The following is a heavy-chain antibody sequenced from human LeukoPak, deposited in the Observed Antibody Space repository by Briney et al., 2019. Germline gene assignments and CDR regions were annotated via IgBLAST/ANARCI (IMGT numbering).Heavy chain of an antibody. CDR3: ARTYYGGKGAIDY. Sequence: GGSLRLSCAASGFTFSSYEMNWVRQAPGKGLEWVSYISSSGSTIYYADSVKGRFTISRDNAKNSLYLQMNSLRAEDTAVYYCARTYYGGKGAIDYWGQGTLATVSS. CDR1: GFTFSSYE. D-gene: IGHD4-23*01. V-gene: IGHV3-48*03. J-gene: IGHJ4*02. CDR2: ISSSGSTI.